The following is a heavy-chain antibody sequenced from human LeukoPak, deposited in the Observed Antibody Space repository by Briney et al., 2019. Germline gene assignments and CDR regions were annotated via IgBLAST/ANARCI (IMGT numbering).Heavy chain of an antibody. CDR3: ARETSGWPGYYGMDV. J-gene: IGHJ6*02. Sequence: ASVKVSCKASGYTFTSYAINWVRQAPGQGLEWKGWINTNTGNPTYAQGFTGRFVFSLDTSVSTAYLQISSLKAEDTAVYYCARETSGWPGYYGMDVWGQGTTVTVSS. CDR2: INTNTGNP. CDR1: GYTFTSYA. V-gene: IGHV7-4-1*02. D-gene: IGHD6-19*01.